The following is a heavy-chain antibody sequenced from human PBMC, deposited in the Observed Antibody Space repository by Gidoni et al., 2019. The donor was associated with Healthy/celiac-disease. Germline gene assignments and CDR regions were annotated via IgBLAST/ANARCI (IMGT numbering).Heavy chain of an antibody. CDR2: INHSGST. D-gene: IGHD2-15*01. J-gene: IGHJ4*02. CDR3: ARGPTGGNRKEIFDY. Sequence: QVQLQQWGAGLLKPSETLSLTCAVYGGSFSGYYWSWIRQPPGKGLEWIGEINHSGSTNYNPSLKSRVTISVDTSKNQFSLKLSSVTAADTAVYYCARGPTGGNRKEIFDYWGQGTLVTVSS. CDR1: GGSFSGYY. V-gene: IGHV4-34*01.